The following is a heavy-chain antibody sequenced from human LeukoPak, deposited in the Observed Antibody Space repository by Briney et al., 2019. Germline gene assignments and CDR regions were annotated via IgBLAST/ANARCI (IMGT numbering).Heavy chain of an antibody. J-gene: IGHJ4*02. CDR3: ARSMYSSSWYGTGVSYFDY. CDR1: GFSLSTSGMC. V-gene: IGHV2-70*11. D-gene: IGHD6-13*01. Sequence: SGPTLVNPTQTLTLTCTFSGFSLSTSGMCVSWIRQPPGKALEWLARIVWDDDKYYSTSLRTRLTISKDTSKNQVVLTMTNMDPVDTATYYCARSMYSSSWYGTGVSYFDYWGQGTLVTVSS. CDR2: IVWDDDK.